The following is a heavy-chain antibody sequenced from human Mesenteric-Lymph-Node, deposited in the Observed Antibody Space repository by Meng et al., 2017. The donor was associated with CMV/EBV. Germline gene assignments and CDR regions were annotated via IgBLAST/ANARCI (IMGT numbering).Heavy chain of an antibody. J-gene: IGHJ3*02. CDR3: ARDSFQDDVVPPAFDI. CDR2: ISWNSGSI. CDR1: GFTFGDYA. V-gene: IGHV3-9*01. D-gene: IGHD2-15*01. Sequence: GGSLRLSCAASGFTFGDYAFHWVRVVPGKGLEWVAGISWNSGSIDYVNSVKGRFNIFRDNAKNSVYLQMNSLRPEDTALYYCARDSFQDDVVPPAFDIWGQGTMVTVSS.